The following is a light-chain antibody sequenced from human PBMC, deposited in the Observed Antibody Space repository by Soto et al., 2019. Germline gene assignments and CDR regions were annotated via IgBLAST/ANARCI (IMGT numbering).Light chain of an antibody. CDR2: GAS. V-gene: IGKV3-20*01. Sequence: EIVLTQSPDTLSLSPGERATLSCRASQTVSRSFLGWYQQKSGQAPRLVMFGASNRAPGIPDRFSGRVSGTDFTLTISRLEPEDFAVYYCEQYGSSPRTFGQGTKVDIK. CDR3: EQYGSSPRT. CDR1: QTVSRSF. J-gene: IGKJ1*01.